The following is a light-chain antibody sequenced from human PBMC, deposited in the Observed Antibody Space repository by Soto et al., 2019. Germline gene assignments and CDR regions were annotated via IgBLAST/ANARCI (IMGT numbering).Light chain of an antibody. J-gene: IGKJ5*01. CDR1: QSVSSY. V-gene: IGKV3-11*01. CDR2: DAS. CDR3: QQRRSWPPTIT. Sequence: EIVLTQSPATLSLSPGERATLSCRASQSVSSYLAWYQQKPGQAPSLLIYDASNRATGIPARFSGSGSGTDFTLTISSLEPEDFAVYYCQQRRSWPPTITFGQGTRLEIK.